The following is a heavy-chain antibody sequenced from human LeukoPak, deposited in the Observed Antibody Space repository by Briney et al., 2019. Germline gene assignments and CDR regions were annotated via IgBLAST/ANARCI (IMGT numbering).Heavy chain of an antibody. D-gene: IGHD6-19*01. V-gene: IGHV4-59*01. Sequence: PSETLSLTCTVSGGSISSYYWSWIRQPPGKGLEWIGYIYYSGNTNYNPSLKSRVIISVDTSKNQFSLKLSSVTAADTADYYCARGNGWYFYWGQGTLVTVSS. CDR3: ARGNGWYFY. CDR2: IYYSGNT. CDR1: GGSISSYY. J-gene: IGHJ4*02.